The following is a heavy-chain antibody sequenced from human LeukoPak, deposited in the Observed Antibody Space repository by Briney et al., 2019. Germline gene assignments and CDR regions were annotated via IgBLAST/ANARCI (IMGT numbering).Heavy chain of an antibody. Sequence: SETLSLTCTVSGGSISSSGYYWGWIRQPPGKGLEWIGSIYYSGSTYYNPSLKSRVTISVDTSKNQFSLKLSSVTAADTAVYYCARYYDFWSGYHDYWGQGTLVTVSS. V-gene: IGHV4-39*01. CDR1: GGSISSSGYY. CDR2: IYYSGST. J-gene: IGHJ4*02. CDR3: ARYYDFWSGYHDY. D-gene: IGHD3-3*01.